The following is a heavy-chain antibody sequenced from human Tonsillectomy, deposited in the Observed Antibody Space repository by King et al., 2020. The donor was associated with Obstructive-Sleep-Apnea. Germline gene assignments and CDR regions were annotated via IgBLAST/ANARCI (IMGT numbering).Heavy chain of an antibody. CDR2: IYDNGST. Sequence: VQLQESGPGLVKPSETLSLTCTVSGGSTRNYYWSWIRQPAGKGLEWIGRIYDNGSTNYNPSLKRRVTMLVATSKSQFSLRLCSMTAADTAVYFCARGGELPLDYWGQGTLVTVSS. CDR3: ARGGELPLDY. J-gene: IGHJ4*02. V-gene: IGHV4-4*07. D-gene: IGHD3-10*01. CDR1: GGSTRNYY.